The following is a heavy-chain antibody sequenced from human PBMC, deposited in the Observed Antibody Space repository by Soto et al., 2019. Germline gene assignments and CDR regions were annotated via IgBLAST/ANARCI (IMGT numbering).Heavy chain of an antibody. CDR1: DYTFTTYR. V-gene: IGHV1-18*04. J-gene: IGHJ5*02. CDR2: ISASNGYT. Sequence: GASVKVSCKASDYTFTTYRVSWVRQSPGQGLEWMGRISASNGYTNYAQKLQGRVTLTTDTSTNTVYMELGNLRSDDTAVYYCAREDGYCKRTTCSHCFAPWGQGTLVTVSS. D-gene: IGHD2-2*03. CDR3: AREDGYCKRTTCSHCFAP.